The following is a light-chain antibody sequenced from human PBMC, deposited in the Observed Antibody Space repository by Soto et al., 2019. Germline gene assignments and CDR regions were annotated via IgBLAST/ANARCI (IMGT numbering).Light chain of an antibody. CDR2: SDN. CDR3: ASWDDNLSGVV. CDR1: SSNIGRDF. V-gene: IGLV1-47*02. J-gene: IGLJ2*01. Sequence: QSVLTQPPSASGTPGQRVTISCSGSSSNIGRDFVYWYEQVPGTAPKPLIYSDNQRYSGVPDRFSGSKSGTSASLAISGLRSEDEADYYCASWDDNLSGVVFGGGTKPTVL.